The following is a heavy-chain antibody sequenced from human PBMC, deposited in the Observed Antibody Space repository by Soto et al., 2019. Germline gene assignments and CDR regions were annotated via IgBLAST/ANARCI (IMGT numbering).Heavy chain of an antibody. Sequence: EVRLLESGGGLVEPGGSLRLSCVASGFTLSSYVTSWVRQAPGKGLEWVSGISAGSGSTHYADSVKGRFTISRDDSKNTLYLQMNFLRVEDTALYYCSKGWGDYWGQGTVVTVSS. CDR3: SKGWGDY. J-gene: IGHJ4*02. CDR1: GFTLSSYV. CDR2: ISAGSGST. D-gene: IGHD1-26*01. V-gene: IGHV3-23*01.